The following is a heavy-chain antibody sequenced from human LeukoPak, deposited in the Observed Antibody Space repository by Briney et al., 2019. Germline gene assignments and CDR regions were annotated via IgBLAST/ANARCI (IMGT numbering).Heavy chain of an antibody. D-gene: IGHD4-11*01. CDR2: IGSSSSYI. CDR1: GFTFSSYS. Sequence: PGGSLRLSCAASGFTFSSYSMNWVRQAPGKGLEWVSSIGSSSSYIYYADSVKGRFTISRDNAKNSLYLQMNSLRAEDTAVYYCARVGYSDESIDYWGQGTLVTVSS. CDR3: ARVGYSDESIDY. J-gene: IGHJ4*02. V-gene: IGHV3-21*01.